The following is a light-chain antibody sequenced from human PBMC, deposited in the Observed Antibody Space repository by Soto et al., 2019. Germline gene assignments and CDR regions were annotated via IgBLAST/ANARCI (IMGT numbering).Light chain of an antibody. J-gene: IGLJ3*02. Sequence: SSELTQPPSVSVAPGQTARITCGGNNIGSKSVHWYQQKPGQAPLLIVYDDSDRPSGIPERFSGSNSGNTATLTISRVEAGDEADYYCQVWDSSNDHWVFGGGTQLTVL. CDR3: QVWDSSNDHWV. CDR2: DDS. CDR1: NIGSKS. V-gene: IGLV3-21*02.